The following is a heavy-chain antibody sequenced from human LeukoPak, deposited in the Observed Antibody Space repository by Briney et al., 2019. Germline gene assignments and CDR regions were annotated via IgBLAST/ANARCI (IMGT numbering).Heavy chain of an antibody. CDR2: IKSKTDGCTT. V-gene: IGHV3-15*01. J-gene: IGHJ4*02. CDR1: GFTFSNAW. Sequence: GGSVRLSCAASGFTFSNAWMSWVRQAPGKGLEWVGRIKSKTDGCTTDYAAPVKGRFTISRDDSKNTLYLQMNSLKTEDTAVYYCTTGPLWFGELSDYWGQGTLVTVSS. CDR3: TTGPLWFGELSDY. D-gene: IGHD3-10*01.